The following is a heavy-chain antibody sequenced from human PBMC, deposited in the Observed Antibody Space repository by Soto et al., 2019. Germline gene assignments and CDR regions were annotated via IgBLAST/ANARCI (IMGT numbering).Heavy chain of an antibody. Sequence: QVQLAQSGGGVVQPGRSLRLACAASGFTFSSHGMHWVRQAPGKGLERVAVIWYDGSNKYYADSVKGRFTISRDNSKNTLYLQMNSLRVEDTAVYYCMRWGDNRAFEYWGQGTRVTVSS. CDR1: GFTFSSHG. J-gene: IGHJ4*02. V-gene: IGHV3-33*01. CDR2: IWYDGSNK. CDR3: MRWGDNRAFEY. D-gene: IGHD3-16*01.